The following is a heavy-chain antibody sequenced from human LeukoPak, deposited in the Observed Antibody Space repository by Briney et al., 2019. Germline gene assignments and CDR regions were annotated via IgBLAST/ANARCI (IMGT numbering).Heavy chain of an antibody. CDR2: ISSSSSYI. Sequence: GGSLRLSCAASGFTFSSYSMNWVRQAPGKGLEGVSSISSSSSYIYYADSVKGRFTISRDNAKNSLYLQMNRLRAEDTAVYYCARDAGQWLAQYYFDYWGQGTPVTVSS. V-gene: IGHV3-21*01. D-gene: IGHD6-19*01. J-gene: IGHJ4*02. CDR1: GFTFSSYS. CDR3: ARDAGQWLAQYYFDY.